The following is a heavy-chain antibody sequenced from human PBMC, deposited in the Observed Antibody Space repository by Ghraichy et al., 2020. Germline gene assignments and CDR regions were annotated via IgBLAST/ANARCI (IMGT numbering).Heavy chain of an antibody. CDR2: DTGSGGST. V-gene: IGHV3-23*01. J-gene: IGHJ3*02. Sequence: GESLNISCVASGFTFSNYAMGWVRQTPGKGLEWVSADTGSGGSTYYTDSVKGRFTISRDNSKSTLYLQMSSLRADDTAVYHCAKEKGTASGAFDIWGQGTMVTVSS. CDR1: GFTFSNYA. CDR3: AKEKGTASGAFDI. D-gene: IGHD2-21*02.